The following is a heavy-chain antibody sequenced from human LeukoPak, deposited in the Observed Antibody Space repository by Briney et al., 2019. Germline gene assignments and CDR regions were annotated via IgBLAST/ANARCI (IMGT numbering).Heavy chain of an antibody. D-gene: IGHD3-22*01. CDR1: GGSISSSSYY. CDR2: IYYSGST. Sequence: SETLSLTCTVSGGSISSSSYYWGWIRQPPGKGLEWIGSIYYSGSTYYNPSLKSRVTISVDTSKNQFSLKLSSVTAADTAVYYCATEYYYDSSGYYWRAFDIWGRGTMVTVSS. V-gene: IGHV4-39*02. J-gene: IGHJ3*02. CDR3: ATEYYYDSSGYYWRAFDI.